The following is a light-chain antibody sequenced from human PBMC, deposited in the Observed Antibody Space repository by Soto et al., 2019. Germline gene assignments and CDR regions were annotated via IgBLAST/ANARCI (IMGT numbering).Light chain of an antibody. CDR2: WAS. J-gene: IGKJ1*01. CDR1: QSVLYSSNNKNY. CDR3: QQYCTPPQT. Sequence: DIVMTQSPDSLAVSLGERATINCKSSQSVLYSSNNKNYLAWYQQKPGQPPKLLISWASTRESGVPDRFSGSGSATDFTLNISRLQAEDVAVYYCQQYCTPPQTFGQGTKVEI. V-gene: IGKV4-1*01.